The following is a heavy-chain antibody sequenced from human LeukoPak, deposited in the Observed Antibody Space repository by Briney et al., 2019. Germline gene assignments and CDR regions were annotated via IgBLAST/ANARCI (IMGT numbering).Heavy chain of an antibody. CDR3: TRDQT. CDR2: IKYDGSEK. V-gene: IGHV3-7*01. Sequence: GGSLRLSCAASGFTFSNYWTSWVRQAPGKGLEWVAHIKYDGSEKYYVDSVKGRFTISRDNAKNSLYLQMNSLRAEDTAVYYCTRDQTWGQGTLVTVSS. J-gene: IGHJ5*02. CDR1: GFTFSNYW.